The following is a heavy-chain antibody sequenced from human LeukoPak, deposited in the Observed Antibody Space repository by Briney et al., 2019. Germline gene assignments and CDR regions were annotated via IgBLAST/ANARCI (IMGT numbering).Heavy chain of an antibody. V-gene: IGHV3-23*01. J-gene: IGHJ4*02. D-gene: IGHD6-13*01. CDR1: GFIFSSYA. Sequence: GGSLRLSCAASGFIFSSYAMSWVRQAPGKGLEWVSPISGSGDTTYYADSVKGRFTISRDSSKNTLYLQMNSLRAEDTAVYYCAKDSAYNSRWYSSFDHWGQGTLVTVSS. CDR3: AKDSAYNSRWYSSFDH. CDR2: ISGSGDTT.